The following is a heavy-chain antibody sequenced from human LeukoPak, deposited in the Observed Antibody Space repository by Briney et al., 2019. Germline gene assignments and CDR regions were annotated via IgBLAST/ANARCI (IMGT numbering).Heavy chain of an antibody. CDR2: MHANGYT. D-gene: IGHD3-10*01. CDR1: DGSITTHY. Sequence: SETLSLTCTVSDGSITTHYWSWIRQPAGKVLEGMGRMHANGYTDHCPSLKSRLTMSVDTSKKQFSLRLSSVTAADTAVYFCARYGYYGSGRFMDVWGKGTTVIVSS. J-gene: IGHJ6*03. CDR3: ARYGYYGSGRFMDV. V-gene: IGHV4-4*07.